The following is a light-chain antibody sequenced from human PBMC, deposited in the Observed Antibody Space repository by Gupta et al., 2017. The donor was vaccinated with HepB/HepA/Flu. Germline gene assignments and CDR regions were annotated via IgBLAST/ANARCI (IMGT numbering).Light chain of an antibody. V-gene: IGKV2-28*01. CDR2: LGS. J-gene: IGKJ2*01. CDR3: KHGRNTPLT. Sequence: VGSEWTLGRACTTGEPASISCRASQSLLHSNGYNYLDWYLQKPGQSPQLLIYLGSNRDSGVPDRFSGSGSCTDFTLKISRLEDEDVAVYYCKHGRNTPLTFGQGTTVEIK. CDR1: QSLLHSNGYNY.